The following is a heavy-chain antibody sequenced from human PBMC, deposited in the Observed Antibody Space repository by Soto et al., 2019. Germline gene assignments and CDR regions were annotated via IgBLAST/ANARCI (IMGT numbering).Heavy chain of an antibody. V-gene: IGHV4-34*01. D-gene: IGHD6-13*01. CDR2: INHSGST. J-gene: IGHJ4*02. CDR3: ARGGEQQPFDY. Sequence: SETLSLTCAVYGGSFSGYYWSWIRQPPGKGLEWIGEINHSGSTNYNPSLKSRVTISVDTSKNQFSLKLSSVTAADTAVYYCARGGEQQPFDYWGQGTLVTVS. CDR1: GGSFSGYY.